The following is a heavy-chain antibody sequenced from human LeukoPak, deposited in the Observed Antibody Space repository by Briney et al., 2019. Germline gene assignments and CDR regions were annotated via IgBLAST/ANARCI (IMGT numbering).Heavy chain of an antibody. CDR3: ARSLSPYYDVTSAYWVWGY. D-gene: IGHD3-3*01. CDR1: GESFSGYY. Sequence: SETPSLTCGVSGESFSGYYWSWLRQPPGKGLEWIGEINQSGDTNYNPSFESRVTMSVDASKKQFSLKLKSVTAADGAVYYCARSLSPYYDVTSAYWVWGYWGQGTLVIISS. V-gene: IGHV4-34*01. CDR2: INQSGDT. J-gene: IGHJ4*02.